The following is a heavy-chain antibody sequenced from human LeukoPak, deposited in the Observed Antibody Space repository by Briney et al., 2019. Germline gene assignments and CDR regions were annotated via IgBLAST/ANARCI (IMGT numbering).Heavy chain of an antibody. CDR2: VYYSGST. Sequence: SETLSLTCTVSGDSISSSSYYWGWIRQPPGKGLEWIGSVYYSGSTNYNPSLKSRVTISIDTSKNQFSLKLSSVTAADTAVYYCARHPSYYDRIDYWGQGTLVTVSS. CDR3: ARHPSYYDRIDY. V-gene: IGHV4-39*01. D-gene: IGHD3-22*01. J-gene: IGHJ4*02. CDR1: GDSISSSSYY.